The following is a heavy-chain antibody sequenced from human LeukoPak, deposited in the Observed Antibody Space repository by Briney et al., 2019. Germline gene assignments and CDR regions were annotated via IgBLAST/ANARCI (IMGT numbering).Heavy chain of an antibody. V-gene: IGHV3-23*01. CDR2: ISSTGGTT. Sequence: GGSLRLSCAASGITFSSYGMSWVRQAPGKGLEWVSSISSTGGTTYYADSVKGRFTISRDNSRNTLYLQMNSLRDEDTAVYYCARPYSSNVYYYYYMDVWGKGTTVTISS. CDR1: GITFSSYG. CDR3: ARPYSSNVYYYYYMDV. J-gene: IGHJ6*03. D-gene: IGHD6-13*01.